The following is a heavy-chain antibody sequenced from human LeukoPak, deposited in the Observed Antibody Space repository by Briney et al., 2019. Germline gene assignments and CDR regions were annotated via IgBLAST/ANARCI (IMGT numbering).Heavy chain of an antibody. J-gene: IGHJ4*02. CDR1: GFTFDDYA. V-gene: IGHV3-23*01. Sequence: GGSLRLSCAASGFTFDDYAMHWVRHAPGKGLEWVSGISGSGGSTYYADSVKGRFTISRDNSKNTLYLQMSTLSAEDTAVYYCASWPGAWYGEDSWGQGTLVTVSS. D-gene: IGHD3-10*01. CDR3: ASWPGAWYGEDS. CDR2: ISGSGGST.